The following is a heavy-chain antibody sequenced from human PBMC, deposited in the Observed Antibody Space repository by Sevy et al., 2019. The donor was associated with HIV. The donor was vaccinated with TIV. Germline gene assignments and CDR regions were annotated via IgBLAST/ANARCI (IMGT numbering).Heavy chain of an antibody. Sequence: GGSLRLSCAASGFTFSTYGMHWVRQAPGKGLEWVAVMWFDGSNTYYADSVKGRFTISRDNAKNSLYLQMNSLRDEDTAVYYCASRSQCSNGVCPFDYWGQGTLVTVSS. J-gene: IGHJ4*02. CDR3: ASRSQCSNGVCPFDY. CDR1: GFTFSTYG. D-gene: IGHD2-8*01. V-gene: IGHV3-33*03. CDR2: MWFDGSNT.